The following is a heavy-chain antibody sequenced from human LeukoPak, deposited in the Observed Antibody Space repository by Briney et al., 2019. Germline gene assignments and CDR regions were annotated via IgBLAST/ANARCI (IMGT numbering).Heavy chain of an antibody. Sequence: ASVKVSCKASGGSFSSYAISWVRQAPGQGLEWMGRIIPVFGTANYAQKFQERVTITADTVSNTAYLEVTSLTYDDTALYFCAKQGAARQDYYMDVWGNGTTVTVSS. CDR2: IIPVFGTA. CDR3: AKQGAARQDYYMDV. CDR1: GGSFSSYA. V-gene: IGHV1-69*06. D-gene: IGHD5-18*01. J-gene: IGHJ6*03.